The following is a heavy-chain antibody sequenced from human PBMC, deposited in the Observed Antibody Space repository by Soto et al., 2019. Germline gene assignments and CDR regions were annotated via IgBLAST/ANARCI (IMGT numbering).Heavy chain of an antibody. CDR1: GGTFSSYA. D-gene: IGHD4-17*01. CDR2: IIPIFGTA. CDR3: ARYGDYVGDLDY. V-gene: IGHV1-69*12. J-gene: IGHJ4*02. Sequence: QVQLVQSGAEVKQPGSSVKVSCKASGGTFSSYAISWVRQAPGQGLEWMGGIIPIFGTANYAQKFQGRVTITADESTSTAYRELSSLRSEDTAVYYCARYGDYVGDLDYWGQGTLVTVSS.